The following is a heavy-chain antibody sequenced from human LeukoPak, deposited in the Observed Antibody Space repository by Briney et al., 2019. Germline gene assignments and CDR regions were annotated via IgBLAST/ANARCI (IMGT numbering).Heavy chain of an antibody. D-gene: IGHD3-9*01. J-gene: IGHJ4*02. CDR2: IIPIFGTA. CDR3: ARWSLFDGAAKKNPGFDS. Sequence: ASVKVSCKASGGTFSSYAISWVRQAPGQGLEWMGGIIPIFGTANYAQKFQGRVTITTDESTSTAYMELSSLRSEDTAVYYCARWSLFDGAAKKNPGFDSWGQGTLVTVSS. CDR1: GGTFSSYA. V-gene: IGHV1-69*05.